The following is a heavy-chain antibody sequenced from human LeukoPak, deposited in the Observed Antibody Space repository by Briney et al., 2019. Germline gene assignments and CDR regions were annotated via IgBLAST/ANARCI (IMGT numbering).Heavy chain of an antibody. CDR1: GGSISSYY. CDR3: ARSSGSYYGESDY. CDR2: IYYSGST. J-gene: IGHJ4*02. Sequence: SETLSLTCTVSGGSISSYYWSWIRQPPGKGLEWIGYIYYSGSTNYNPSLKSRVTISVDTSKNQFSLKLSSVTAADTAVYYCARSSGSYYGESDYWGQGTLVTVSS. D-gene: IGHD1-26*01. V-gene: IGHV4-59*01.